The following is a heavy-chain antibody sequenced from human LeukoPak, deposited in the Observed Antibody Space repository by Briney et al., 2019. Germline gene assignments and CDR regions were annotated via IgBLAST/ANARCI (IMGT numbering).Heavy chain of an antibody. CDR2: IKKDGSEK. CDR1: GLTFSSHW. V-gene: IGHV3-7*01. J-gene: IGHJ4*02. CDR3: ACRPRSDSYYGVFDY. Sequence: GSLRLSCEASGLTFSSHWMTWARQAPGKGLEWVANIKKDGSEKYYVDSVKGRFTISRDNAKNSLYLQMNSLRVEDTAVYYCACRPRSDSYYGVFDYWGQGTEVTVSS. D-gene: IGHD3-22*01.